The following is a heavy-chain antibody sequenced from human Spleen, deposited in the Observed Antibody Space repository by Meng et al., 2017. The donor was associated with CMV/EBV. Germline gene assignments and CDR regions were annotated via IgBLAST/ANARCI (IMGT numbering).Heavy chain of an antibody. CDR2: INPNGGAT. J-gene: IGHJ6*02. D-gene: IGHD6-13*01. V-gene: IGHV1-2*02. Sequence: ASVKVSCKASGYTFTGFYLHWVRQAPGQGPEWMGCINPNGGATTHARKFQGRVTMTTDTSTSTAYMELRSLRSDDTAVYYCARDRGQLVFKGYGMDVWGQGTTVTVSS. CDR3: ARDRGQLVFKGYGMDV. CDR1: GYTFTGFY.